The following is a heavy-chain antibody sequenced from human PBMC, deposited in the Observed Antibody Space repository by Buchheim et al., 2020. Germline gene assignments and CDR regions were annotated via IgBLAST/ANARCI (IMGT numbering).Heavy chain of an antibody. CDR3: ARARTVHTVTTGY. D-gene: IGHD4-17*01. CDR2: IWYDGSNK. Sequence: QVQLVESGGGVVQPGRSLRLSCAASGFTFSSYGMHWVRQAPGKGLEWVAVIWYDGSNKYYADSVKGRFTISRDNSKNTPYLQMNSLSAEDTAVYYCARARTVHTVTTGYWGQGTL. V-gene: IGHV3-33*01. J-gene: IGHJ4*02. CDR1: GFTFSSYG.